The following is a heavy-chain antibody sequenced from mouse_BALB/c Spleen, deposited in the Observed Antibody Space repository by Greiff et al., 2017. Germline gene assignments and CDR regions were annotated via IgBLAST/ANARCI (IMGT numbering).Heavy chain of an antibody. CDR3: TRKGDGYYVGFAY. Sequence: QVQLQQSGAELVRPGASVTLSCKASGYTFTDYEMHWVKQTPVHGLEWIGAIDPETGGTAYNQKFKGQATLTADKSSSTAYMELRSLTSEDSAVYYCTRKGDGYYVGFAYWGQGTLVTVSA. CDR2: IDPETGGT. D-gene: IGHD2-3*01. CDR1: GYTFTDYE. J-gene: IGHJ3*01. V-gene: IGHV1-15*01.